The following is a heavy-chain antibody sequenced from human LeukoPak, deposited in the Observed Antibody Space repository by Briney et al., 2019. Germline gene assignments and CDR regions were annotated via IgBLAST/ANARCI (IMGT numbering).Heavy chain of an antibody. Sequence: ASVTVSCKASGYTFTGYYMHWVRQAPGQGLEWMGWINPNSGGTNYAQKFQGRVTMTRDTSISTAYIELSRLRSDDTAVYYCARGPPYCSSTSSRFFDYWGQGTLVTVSS. CDR1: GYTFTGYY. V-gene: IGHV1-2*02. CDR2: INPNSGGT. J-gene: IGHJ4*02. D-gene: IGHD2-2*01. CDR3: ARGPPYCSSTSSRFFDY.